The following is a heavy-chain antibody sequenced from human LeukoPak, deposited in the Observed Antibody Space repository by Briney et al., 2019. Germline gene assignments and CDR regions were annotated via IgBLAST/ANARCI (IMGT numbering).Heavy chain of an antibody. CDR2: ISYDGSNK. J-gene: IGHJ2*01. CDR1: GFTFSSYA. V-gene: IGHV3-30-3*01. CDR3: ARGGYTAPGLGYFDL. D-gene: IGHD5-18*01. Sequence: GRSLRLSCAASGFTFSSYAMHWVRQAPGKGLEWVSVISYDGSNKYYADSVKGRFTISRDNSKNTLYLQMNSLRAEDTAVYYCARGGYTAPGLGYFDLWGRATLVTVPS.